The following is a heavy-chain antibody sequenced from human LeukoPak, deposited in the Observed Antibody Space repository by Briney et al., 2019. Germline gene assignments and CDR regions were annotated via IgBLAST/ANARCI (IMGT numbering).Heavy chain of an antibody. CDR2: ISSSSSYT. CDR1: GFTFSDYY. D-gene: IGHD3-16*02. V-gene: IGHV3-11*03. Sequence: PGGSLRLSCAASGFTFSDYYMSWIRQAPGKGLEWVSYISSSSSYTNYADSVKGRFTISRDNAKKSLYLQMNSLRAEDTAVYYCARHGPPAHDYVWGSYPNAFDIWGQGTMVTVSS. J-gene: IGHJ3*02. CDR3: ARHGPPAHDYVWGSYPNAFDI.